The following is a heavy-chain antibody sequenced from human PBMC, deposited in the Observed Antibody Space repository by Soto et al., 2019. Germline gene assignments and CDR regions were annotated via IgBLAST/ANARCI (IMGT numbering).Heavy chain of an antibody. CDR3: ARRMTMVRGVIFDY. D-gene: IGHD3-10*01. CDR1: GGSISSYY. J-gene: IGHJ4*02. Sequence: QVQLQESGPGLVKPSETLSLTCTVSGGSISSYYWSWIRQPPGKGLEWIGYIYYSGSTNYNPSLKSRVTISVDTSKNQFSLKLSSVTAADTAVYYCARRMTMVRGVIFDYWGQGTLVTVSS. CDR2: IYYSGST. V-gene: IGHV4-59*08.